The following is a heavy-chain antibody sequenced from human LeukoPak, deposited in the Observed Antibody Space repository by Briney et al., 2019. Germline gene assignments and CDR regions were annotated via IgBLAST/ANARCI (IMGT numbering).Heavy chain of an antibody. D-gene: IGHD4-17*01. CDR3: ATGAPEILRSYYYYYMDV. CDR1: GFTVSSNY. J-gene: IGHJ6*03. CDR2: ISSSGST. Sequence: GGTLRLSCAASGFTVSSNYMSWVRQAPGKGLEWVSVISSSGSTYYAPSVKSRVTISRDTSKNTLSLQMSTLRAADTAVYYSATGAPEILRSYYYYYMDVWGKGTTVTVSS. V-gene: IGHV3-53*05.